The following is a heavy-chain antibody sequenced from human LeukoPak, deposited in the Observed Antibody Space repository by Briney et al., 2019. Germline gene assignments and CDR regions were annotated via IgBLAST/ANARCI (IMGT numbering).Heavy chain of an antibody. CDR3: ANGPRYCSSTSCYAEKPFDY. D-gene: IGHD2-2*01. CDR2: ISYDGSNK. CDR1: GFTFSSYG. J-gene: IGHJ4*02. V-gene: IGHV3-30*18. Sequence: GGSLRLSCAASGFTFSSYGMHWVRQAPSKGLEWVAVISYDGSNKYYADSVKGRFTISRDNSKNTLYLQMNSLRAEDTAVYYCANGPRYCSSTSCYAEKPFDYWGQGTLVTVSS.